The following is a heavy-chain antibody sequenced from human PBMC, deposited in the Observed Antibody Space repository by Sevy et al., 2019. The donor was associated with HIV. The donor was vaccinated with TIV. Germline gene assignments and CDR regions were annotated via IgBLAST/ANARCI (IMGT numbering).Heavy chain of an antibody. J-gene: IGHJ6*02. CDR3: ARDRVYSYGPGAYYYYGMDV. CDR1: GFTFSSYA. D-gene: IGHD5-18*01. Sequence: GGSLRLSCAASGFTFSSYAMHWVRQAPGKGLEWVAVISYDGSNKYYADSVKGRFTISRDNSKNTLYLQMNSLRAEDTAVYYCARDRVYSYGPGAYYYYGMDVWDQGTTVTVSS. CDR2: ISYDGSNK. V-gene: IGHV3-30-3*01.